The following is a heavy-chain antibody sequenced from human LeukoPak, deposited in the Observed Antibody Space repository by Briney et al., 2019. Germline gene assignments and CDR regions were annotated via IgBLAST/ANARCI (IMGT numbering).Heavy chain of an antibody. V-gene: IGHV3-23*01. D-gene: IGHD2-15*01. CDR2: ISGSGGST. CDR1: GFTFSSYA. J-gene: IGHJ4*02. Sequence: GGPLRLSCAASGFTFSSYAMSWVRQAPGKGLEWVSAISGSGGSTYYADSVKGRFTISRDNSKNTLYLQMNSLRAEDTAVYYCAKSLGYCSGGSCLPLGYFDYWGQGTLVTVSS. CDR3: AKSLGYCSGGSCLPLGYFDY.